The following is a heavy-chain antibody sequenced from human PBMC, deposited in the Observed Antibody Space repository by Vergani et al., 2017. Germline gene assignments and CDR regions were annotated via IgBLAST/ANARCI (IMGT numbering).Heavy chain of an antibody. V-gene: IGHV3-11*04. CDR2: MSSGDSI. D-gene: IGHD3-10*01. CDR3: ARETDPGSSVSYNYYAMHV. J-gene: IGHJ6*02. Sequence: QVQLVESGGGLVKPGGSLRLSCAASGFTFSDHYMSWVRQAPGKGLEWISYMSSGDSIYYADSVKGRFTVSRENTKNTLYLQMNSLRAEDTAVYYCARETDPGSSVSYNYYAMHVWGQGTSVSVSS. CDR1: GFTFSDHY.